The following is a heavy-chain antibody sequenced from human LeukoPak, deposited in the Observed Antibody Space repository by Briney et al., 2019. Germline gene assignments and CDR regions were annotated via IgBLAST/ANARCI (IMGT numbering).Heavy chain of an antibody. CDR1: GFTFSSSN. CDR3: SGSGSLPTTYYYYMDV. V-gene: IGHV3-30*02. D-gene: IGHD3-22*01. J-gene: IGHJ6*03. Sequence: GGSLRLSCAASGFTFSSSNMNWVRQAPGKGLEWVAFIRYDGSNKYYADSVKGRFTISRDNSKNTLYLQMNSLRAEDTAVYYCSGSGSLPTTYYYYMDVWGKGTTVTVSS. CDR2: IRYDGSNK.